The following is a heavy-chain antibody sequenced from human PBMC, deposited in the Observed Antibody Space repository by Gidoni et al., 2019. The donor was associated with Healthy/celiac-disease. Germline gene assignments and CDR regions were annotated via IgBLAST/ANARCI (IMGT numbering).Heavy chain of an antibody. D-gene: IGHD3-3*01. CDR3: ARVSLEYGNNWFDP. Sequence: QLQLQESGPGLVKPSETLSLTCTVSGGPISSSSYYWGLIRQPPGKGLEWIGSIYYSGSTYYNPSLKSRVTISVDTSKNQFSLKLSSVTAADTAVYYCARVSLEYGNNWFDPWGQGTLVTVSS. CDR2: IYYSGST. V-gene: IGHV4-39*01. CDR1: GGPISSSSYY. J-gene: IGHJ5*02.